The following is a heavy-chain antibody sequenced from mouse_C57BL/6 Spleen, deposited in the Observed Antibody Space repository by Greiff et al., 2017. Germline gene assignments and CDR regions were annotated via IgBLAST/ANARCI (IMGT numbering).Heavy chain of an antibody. Sequence: VQLQQPGAELVMPGASVKLSCKASGYTFTSYWMHWVKQRPGQGLEWIGEIDPSDSYTNYNQKFKGKSTLTVDKSSSTAYMQLSSLTSEDSAVYYCERDVGSPRYFVVGATGTTAPVPS. J-gene: IGHJ1*03. V-gene: IGHV1-69*01. D-gene: IGHD2-3*01. CDR2: IDPSDSYT. CDR1: GYTFTSYW. CDR3: ERDVGSPRYFVV.